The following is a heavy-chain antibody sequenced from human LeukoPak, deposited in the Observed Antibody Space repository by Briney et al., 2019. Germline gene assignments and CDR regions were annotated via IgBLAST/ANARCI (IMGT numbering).Heavy chain of an antibody. CDR1: GYTFTSYD. J-gene: IGHJ4*02. CDR3: TMIVVGFDY. Sequence: ASVKVSCKASGYTFTSYDINWVRQATGQGLEWMGIINPSGGSTSYAQKFQGRVTMTRDTSTSTVYMELSSLRSEDTAVYYCTMIVVGFDYWGQGTLVTVSS. D-gene: IGHD3-22*01. V-gene: IGHV1-46*03. CDR2: INPSGGST.